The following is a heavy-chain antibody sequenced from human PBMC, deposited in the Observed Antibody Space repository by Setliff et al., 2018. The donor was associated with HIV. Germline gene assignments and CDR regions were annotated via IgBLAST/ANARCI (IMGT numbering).Heavy chain of an antibody. Sequence: GGSLRLSCAAPGFTFSSYGMHWVRQAPGKGLEWVAFIRYDGTYKYYADSLKGRFTISRDNSKNTLFLQMNSLRTEDTAVYYCAKNFYSSPWSPLDYWGQGTLVTVSS. CDR1: GFTFSSYG. CDR3: AKNFYSSPWSPLDY. CDR2: IRYDGTYK. D-gene: IGHD6-19*01. J-gene: IGHJ4*02. V-gene: IGHV3-30*02.